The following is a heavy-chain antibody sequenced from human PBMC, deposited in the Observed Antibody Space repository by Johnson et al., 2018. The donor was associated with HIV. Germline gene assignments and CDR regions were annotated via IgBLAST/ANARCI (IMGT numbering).Heavy chain of an antibody. CDR2: ISGSGGST. Sequence: YAMSWVRQAPGKGLEWVSAISGSGGSTYYADSVKGRFTISRDNSKNTLYLQMNSRRAEVTAVYYCAKGPVAGKKLPHAPRLPGAIGVGAFDIWGQGTLVTVSS. D-gene: IGHD6-19*01. CDR3: AKGPVAGKKLPHAPRLPGAIGVGAFDI. V-gene: IGHV3-23*01. J-gene: IGHJ3*02. CDR1: YA.